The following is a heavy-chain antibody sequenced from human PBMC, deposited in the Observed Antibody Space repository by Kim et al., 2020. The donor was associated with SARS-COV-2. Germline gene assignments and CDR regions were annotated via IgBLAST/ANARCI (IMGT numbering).Heavy chain of an antibody. V-gene: IGHV3-43*02. CDR3: AKADHDYVWGSYRNFDY. Sequence: GGSLRLSCAASGFTFDDYAMHWVRQAPGKGLEWVSLISGDGGSTYYADSVKGRFTISRDNSKNSLYLQMNSLRTEDTALYYCAKADHDYVWGSYRNFDYWGQGTLVTVSS. D-gene: IGHD3-16*02. CDR2: ISGDGGST. J-gene: IGHJ4*02. CDR1: GFTFDDYA.